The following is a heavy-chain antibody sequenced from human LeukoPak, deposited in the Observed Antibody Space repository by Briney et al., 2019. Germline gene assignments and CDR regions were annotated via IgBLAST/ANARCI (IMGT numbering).Heavy chain of an antibody. D-gene: IGHD1-26*01. CDR1: GFAVSSNY. V-gene: IGHV3-23*01. J-gene: IGHJ4*02. CDR3: AKRPSGSYRALDY. CDR2: ISGSAAGT. Sequence: GGSLRLSCAASGFAVSSNYMNWVRQAPGKGLEWVSGISGSAAGTYYADSVKGRFTISRDNSKNAVYLQMSSLRAEDTAVYYCAKRPSGSYRALDYWGQGTLVTVSS.